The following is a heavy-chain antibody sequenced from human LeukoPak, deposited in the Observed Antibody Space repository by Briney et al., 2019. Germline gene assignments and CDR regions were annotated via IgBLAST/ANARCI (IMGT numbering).Heavy chain of an antibody. CDR2: IYYSGST. J-gene: IGHJ6*02. Sequence: SETLSLTCTVSGGSISSSSYYWGWIRQPPGKGLEWIGSIYYSGSTYYNPSLKSRVTISVDTSKNQFSLKLSSVTAADTAVYYCARRSPYRPYGDYGMDVWGQGTTVTVSS. V-gene: IGHV4-39*01. CDR1: GGSISSSSYY. CDR3: ARRSPYRPYGDYGMDV. D-gene: IGHD4-17*01.